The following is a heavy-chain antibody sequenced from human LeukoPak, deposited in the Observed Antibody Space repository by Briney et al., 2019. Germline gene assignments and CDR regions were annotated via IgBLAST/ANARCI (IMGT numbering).Heavy chain of an antibody. CDR3: TRVRLGAATRYFDY. V-gene: IGHV3-72*01. D-gene: IGHD1-26*01. Sequence: GGSLRLSCAASGFSFSDHYMDWVRLAPGKGLEWVGRIKNKANSYGTDYAASVKGRFTLSRDGSKDSLYLQMNSLRSEDTALYYCTRVRLGAATRYFDYWGQGTLVTVSS. CDR1: GFSFSDHY. CDR2: IKNKANSYGT. J-gene: IGHJ4*02.